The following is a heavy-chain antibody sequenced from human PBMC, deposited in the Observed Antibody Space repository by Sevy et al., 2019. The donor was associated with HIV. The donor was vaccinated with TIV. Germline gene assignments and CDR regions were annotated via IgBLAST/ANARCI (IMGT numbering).Heavy chain of an antibody. CDR3: ARDGGYSIKWYPLY. Sequence: GGSLRLSCAASGFTFSSYDMHWVRQAPGKGLEWVAIILHDGSYREYVDSVRGRFTMSRDNSKNTMYLQMNGLSIEDTAVYYCARDGGYSIKWYPLYWGHGTQVTVSS. D-gene: IGHD6-13*01. CDR1: GFTFSSYD. CDR2: ILHDGSYR. J-gene: IGHJ4*01. V-gene: IGHV3-30*03.